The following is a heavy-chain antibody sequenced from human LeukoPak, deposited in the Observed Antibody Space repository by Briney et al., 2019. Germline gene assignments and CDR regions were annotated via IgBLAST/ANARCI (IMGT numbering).Heavy chain of an antibody. CDR3: ARGGLGLYNWFDP. V-gene: IGHV4-31*03. J-gene: IGHJ5*02. CDR2: IYYSGST. CDR1: GGSISSGGYY. Sequence: SQTPSLTCTVSGGSISSGGYYWSWIRQHPGKGLEWIGYIYYSGSTYYNPSLKSRVTISVDTSKNQFSLKLSSVTAADTAVYYCARGGLGLYNWFDPWGQGTLVTVSS.